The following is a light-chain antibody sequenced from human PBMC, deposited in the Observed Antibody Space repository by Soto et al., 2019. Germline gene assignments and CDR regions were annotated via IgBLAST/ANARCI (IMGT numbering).Light chain of an antibody. CDR2: VAS. Sequence: EIVMTQSPGTLSVSPGERATLSCRASQTVSRHLAWYQQKPGQAPRLLIFVASTRATGIPDRFSGIGSGTDCTLTSSSLQSEDFAVYYCQQYNTCPLITFGPGTRLDSK. CDR3: QQYNTCPLIT. J-gene: IGKJ5*01. CDR1: QTVSRH. V-gene: IGKV3-15*01.